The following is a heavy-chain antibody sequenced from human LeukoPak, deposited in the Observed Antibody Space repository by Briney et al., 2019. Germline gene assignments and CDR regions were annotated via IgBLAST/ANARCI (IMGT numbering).Heavy chain of an antibody. Sequence: GGSLRLSCAASGFTFSSYAMHWVRQAPGKGLEWVAVISYDGSNKYYADSVKGRFTISRDNAKNSLYLQMNSLRAEDTALYYCAKDKVGYSYGYPDYWGQGTLVTVSS. CDR1: GFTFSSYA. V-gene: IGHV3-30-3*01. CDR3: AKDKVGYSYGYPDY. J-gene: IGHJ4*02. CDR2: ISYDGSNK. D-gene: IGHD5-18*01.